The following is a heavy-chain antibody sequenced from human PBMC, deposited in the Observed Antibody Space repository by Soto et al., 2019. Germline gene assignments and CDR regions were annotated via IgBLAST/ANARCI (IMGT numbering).Heavy chain of an antibody. V-gene: IGHV1-18*01. J-gene: IGHJ5*02. D-gene: IGHD6-13*01. CDR1: GYTFTSYG. CDR2: ISAYNGNT. CDR3: ARVFQYAAAGWFDP. Sequence: QVQLVQSGAEVKKPGASVKVSCKASGYTFTSYGISWVRQAPGQGLEWMGWISAYNGNTNYAQKLQGRVTMTTDTSTSTANMELRRLRSDDTPVYYYARVFQYAAAGWFDPWGQGTLVTVSS.